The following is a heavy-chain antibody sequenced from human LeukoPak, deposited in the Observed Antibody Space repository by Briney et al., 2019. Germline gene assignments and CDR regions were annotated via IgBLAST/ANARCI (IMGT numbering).Heavy chain of an antibody. Sequence: PSETLSLTCTVSGGAITNYYWSWIRQPPGKGLERIGYMYYSGSTNYNPSLKSRVTMPVDTSNNQISLKMTSLTAADTAVYYCARAPAGQPYYYMDVWGKGTTVTVSS. CDR2: MYYSGST. J-gene: IGHJ6*03. CDR1: GGAITNYY. V-gene: IGHV4-59*01. CDR3: ARAPAGQPYYYMDV. D-gene: IGHD2-2*01.